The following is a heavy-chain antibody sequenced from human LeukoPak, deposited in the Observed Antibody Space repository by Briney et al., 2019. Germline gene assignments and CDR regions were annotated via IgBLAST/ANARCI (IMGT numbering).Heavy chain of an antibody. V-gene: IGHV3-21*06. J-gene: IGHJ4*02. CDR3: ARVGYCSSASCKTPGGFDY. D-gene: IGHD2-2*01. CDR1: GFTFSTYS. CDR2: ISYVSSYI. Sequence: GGSLRLSCAASGFTFSTYSFNWVRQAPGKGLEWVSSISYVSSYIYYSGSVKGRFTISRDNAKNSLYLQMNNLTAEDTAVYYCARVGYCSSASCKTPGGFDYWGQGTLVTVSS.